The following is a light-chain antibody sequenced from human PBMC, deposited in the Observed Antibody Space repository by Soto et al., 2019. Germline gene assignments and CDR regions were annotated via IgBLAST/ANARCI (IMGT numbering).Light chain of an antibody. CDR2: GAS. CDR3: QQYQNLPYT. J-gene: IGKJ2*01. Sequence: IVLTQSPGTLSLSPGERVTLSCRASQSVTTRLAWYQHKPGQAPTLLMSGASNRASGVPVRFSGSGSGTDFTLTITRLEPEDIGTFYCQQYQNLPYTFGQGTKLEIK. CDR1: QSVTTR. V-gene: IGKV3-20*01.